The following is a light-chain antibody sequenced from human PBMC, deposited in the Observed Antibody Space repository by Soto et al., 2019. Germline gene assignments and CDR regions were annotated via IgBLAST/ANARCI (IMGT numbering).Light chain of an antibody. CDR2: DVS. CDR1: SSDAGGYNY. J-gene: IGLJ1*01. CDR3: SSYTSSSTRV. Sequence: QSALTQPASVSGSPGQSITISCTGTSSDAGGYNYISWYQQHPGKAPKLMIYDVSNRPSGVSNRFSGSKSGNTASLTISGLQAEYEADYYCSSYTSSSTRVFGTGTKLTVL. V-gene: IGLV2-14*01.